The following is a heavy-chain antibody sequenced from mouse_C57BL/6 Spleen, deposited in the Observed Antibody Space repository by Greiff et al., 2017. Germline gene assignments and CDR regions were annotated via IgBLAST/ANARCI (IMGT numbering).Heavy chain of an antibody. V-gene: IGHV1-82*01. D-gene: IGHD1-1*01. Sequence: QVHVKQSGPELVKPGASVKISCKASGYAFSSSWMNWVKQRPGKGLEWIGRIYPGDGDTNYNGKFKGKATLTADKSSSTAYMQLSSLTSEDSAVYFCARSDGSSYDWYFDVWGTGTTVTVSS. J-gene: IGHJ1*03. CDR1: GYAFSSSW. CDR2: IYPGDGDT. CDR3: ARSDGSSYDWYFDV.